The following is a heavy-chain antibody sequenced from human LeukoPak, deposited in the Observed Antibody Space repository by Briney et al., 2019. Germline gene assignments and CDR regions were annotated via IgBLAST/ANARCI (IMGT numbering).Heavy chain of an antibody. Sequence: GGSLRLSCAASGFTFSDYYMSWIRQAPGKGLEWVSYISSSGSTIYYADSVKGRFTISRDNAKNSLYLQMNSLRAEDTAVYYCARDSGIAVAGSQEFDYWGQGNPGHRLL. CDR2: ISSSGSTI. D-gene: IGHD6-19*01. J-gene: IGHJ4*02. V-gene: IGHV3-11*01. CDR3: ARDSGIAVAGSQEFDY. CDR1: GFTFSDYY.